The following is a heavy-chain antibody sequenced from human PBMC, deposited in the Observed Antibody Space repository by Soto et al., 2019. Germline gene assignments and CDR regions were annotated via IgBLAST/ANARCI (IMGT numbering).Heavy chain of an antibody. J-gene: IGHJ2*01. CDR3: ARVLRDVLSDRYYWYFDL. CDR2: IYYIGTS. D-gene: IGHD3-16*02. CDR1: GASISSGGYY. Sequence: QVQLQESGPGLVKPSQTLSLTCTVSGASISSGGYYWGWIRQHPGKGLEWIGFIYYIGTSYYNPSLERLITLSVDTSNNHFSLTLTSVTAADTAVYYCARVLRDVLSDRYYWYFDLWGRGTLVTVSS. V-gene: IGHV4-31*01.